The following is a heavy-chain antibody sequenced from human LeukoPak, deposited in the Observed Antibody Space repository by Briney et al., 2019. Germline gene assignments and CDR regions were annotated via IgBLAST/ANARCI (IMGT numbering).Heavy chain of an antibody. V-gene: IGHV3-66*01. CDR2: IYSGGTT. CDR1: RFTLSSND. CDR3: ARDRRGYGGNFDY. Sequence: GGSLRLSCLASRFTLSSNDMSWVRQAPGKGLEWVSVIYSGGTTSYADSVKGRFTISRDNSKNTMYLQMNSLRAEDTAVYYCARDRRGYGGNFDYWGQGTLVTVSS. J-gene: IGHJ4*02. D-gene: IGHD4-23*01.